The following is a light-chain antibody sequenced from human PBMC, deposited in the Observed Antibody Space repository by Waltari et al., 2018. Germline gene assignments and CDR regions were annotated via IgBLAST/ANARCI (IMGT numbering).Light chain of an antibody. J-gene: IGKJ4*02. CDR1: QTISTTY. Sequence: EIVLTQAPATLSCSPGEEATPSCRTSQTISTTYLAWYQQKPGQAATLLIYGTFSRATGIPDRFTGSGSGTDFSLTISSLEPEDFATYYCQQYDISPLTFGGGTKVEMK. CDR3: QQYDISPLT. CDR2: GTF. V-gene: IGKV3-20*01.